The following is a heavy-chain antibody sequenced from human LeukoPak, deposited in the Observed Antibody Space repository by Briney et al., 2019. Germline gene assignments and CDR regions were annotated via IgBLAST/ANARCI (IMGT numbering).Heavy chain of an antibody. CDR1: GGSFSGYY. Sequence: PSETLSLTCAVYGGSFSGYYWSWIRQPPGKGLEWIGEINHTGSTNYNPSLKSRVTISVDTSNNQFSLKLSSVTAADTAMYYCARGEAGYCSSTSCYGFRWFDPWGQGTLVTVSS. V-gene: IGHV4-34*01. J-gene: IGHJ5*02. CDR2: INHTGST. CDR3: ARGEAGYCSSTSCYGFRWFDP. D-gene: IGHD2-2*01.